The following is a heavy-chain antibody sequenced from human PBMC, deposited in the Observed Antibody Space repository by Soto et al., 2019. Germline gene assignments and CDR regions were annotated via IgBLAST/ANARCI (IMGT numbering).Heavy chain of an antibody. J-gene: IGHJ6*02. V-gene: IGHV1-69*13. CDR2: IIPIFGTA. D-gene: IGHD3-10*01. CDR1: GGTFSSYA. Sequence: SVKVSCKASGGTFSSYAISWVRQAPGQGLEWMGGIIPIFGTANYAQKFQGRVTITADESTSTAYMELSSLRSEDTAVYYCARGGLYYGSGSLMGGNYYYYDMDAWGQGTPVTVSS. CDR3: ARGGLYYGSGSLMGGNYYYYDMDA.